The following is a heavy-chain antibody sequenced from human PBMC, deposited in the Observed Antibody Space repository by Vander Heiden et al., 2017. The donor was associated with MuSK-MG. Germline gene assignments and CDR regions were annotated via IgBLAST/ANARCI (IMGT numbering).Heavy chain of an antibody. CDR2: INPNGGST. CDR3: ARDQLAYYYYGMDV. V-gene: IGHV1-46*01. J-gene: IGHJ6*02. CDR1: GYTFSSFY. Sequence: QVQLVQSGAEVKKPGASLQVSCKASGYTFSSFYMHWVRQAPGQGLEWMGIINPNGGSTTYAQKFQGRVTMTTDTSTSTVYMEMSSLTSEDTAVYYCARDQLAYYYYGMDVWGQGTTVTVSS.